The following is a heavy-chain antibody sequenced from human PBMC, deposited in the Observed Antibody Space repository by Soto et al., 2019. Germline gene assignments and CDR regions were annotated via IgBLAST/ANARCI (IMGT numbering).Heavy chain of an antibody. Sequence: QVQLQESGPGLVKPSETLSLTCTVSGGSISSYYWSWIRQPPGKGLEWIGYIYYSGSTNYNPSLNRRVTISVDTSKNQFSLKLSSVTAAVTAVYYCARRYGYSFDYWGQGTLVTVSS. CDR1: GGSISSYY. V-gene: IGHV4-59*08. D-gene: IGHD1-1*01. J-gene: IGHJ4*02. CDR3: ARRYGYSFDY. CDR2: IYYSGST.